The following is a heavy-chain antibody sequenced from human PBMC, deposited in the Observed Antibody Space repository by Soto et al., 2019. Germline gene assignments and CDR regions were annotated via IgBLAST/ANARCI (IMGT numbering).Heavy chain of an antibody. CDR2: IIPIFGTA. CDR1: GGTFSSYA. D-gene: IGHD3-10*01. CDR3: ARDGTTVRGVKGAFDI. J-gene: IGHJ3*02. V-gene: IGHV1-69*13. Sequence: ASVKVSCKASGGTFSSYAISWVRQAPGQGLEWMGGIIPIFGTANYAQKFQGRVTITADESTSTAYMELSSLRSEDTAVYYCARDGTTVRGVKGAFDIWGQGTMVTVSS.